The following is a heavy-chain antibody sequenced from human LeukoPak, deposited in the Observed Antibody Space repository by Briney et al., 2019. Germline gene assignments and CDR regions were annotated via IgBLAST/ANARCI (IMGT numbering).Heavy chain of an antibody. D-gene: IGHD2-15*01. CDR1: GFTFSTYA. CDR3: AKERCSGGSCSTTPEY. CDR2: ISGSGDST. V-gene: IGHV3-23*01. Sequence: GGSLRLSCGASGFTFSTYAMSWVGQAPGKGLEWVSAISGSGDSTYYADSVKGRFTISRDNSKNTLYLQMNSLRAEDTAVYYCAKERCSGGSCSTTPEYWGQGTLVTVSS. J-gene: IGHJ4*02.